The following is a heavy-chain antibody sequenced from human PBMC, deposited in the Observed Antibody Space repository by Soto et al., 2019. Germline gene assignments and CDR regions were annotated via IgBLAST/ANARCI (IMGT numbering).Heavy chain of an antibody. J-gene: IGHJ5*02. CDR3: ARGVTIFGVVPRGWFDP. CDR2: INHSGST. Sequence: QVQLQQWGAGLLKPSETLSLTCAVYGGSFSGYYWSWIRQPPGKGLEWMGEINHSGSTNYNPSLKSRVTISVDTSKNQFSLKLSSVTAADTAVYYCARGVTIFGVVPRGWFDPWGQGTLVTVSS. CDR1: GGSFSGYY. V-gene: IGHV4-34*01. D-gene: IGHD3-3*01.